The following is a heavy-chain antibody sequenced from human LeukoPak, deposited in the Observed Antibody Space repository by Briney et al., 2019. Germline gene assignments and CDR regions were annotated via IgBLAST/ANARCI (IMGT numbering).Heavy chain of an antibody. D-gene: IGHD3-9*01. CDR2: ISVYNGNT. V-gene: IGHV1-18*04. CDR1: GYTFTGYY. J-gene: IGHJ4*02. Sequence: ASVKVSCKASGYTFTGYYMHWVRQAPGQGLEWMGWISVYNGNTNFAQRFQDRLTMTTDTSTSTAYMELRSLRSDDTAVYYCARDYDILTDSPHNFDYWGQGTLVTVSS. CDR3: ARDYDILTDSPHNFDY.